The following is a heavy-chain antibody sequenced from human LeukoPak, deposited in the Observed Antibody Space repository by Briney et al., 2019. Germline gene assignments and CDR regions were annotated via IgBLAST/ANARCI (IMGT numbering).Heavy chain of an antibody. CDR1: GFTFSSYG. V-gene: IGHV3-30*18. CDR2: ISYDGSNK. D-gene: IGHD3-22*01. J-gene: IGHJ4*02. Sequence: PGRSLRLSCAASGFTFSSYGMHWVRQAPGKGLEWVAVISYDGSNKYYADSVKGRFTISRDNSKNTLYLQMNSLRAEDTAVYYCAKGDSSGYDGDYWGQGTLVTVSS. CDR3: AKGDSSGYDGDY.